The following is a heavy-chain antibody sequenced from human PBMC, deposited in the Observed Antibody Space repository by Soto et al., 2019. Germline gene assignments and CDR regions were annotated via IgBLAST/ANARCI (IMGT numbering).Heavy chain of an antibody. CDR3: ARDKGDTTSFSYFDY. V-gene: IGHV1-18*01. J-gene: IGHJ4*02. CDR1: GYTFTSYG. CDR2: ISAYNGNT. D-gene: IGHD5-18*01. Sequence: SVKVSCKASGYTFTSYGIIWVRQAKGQGLEWMGWISAYNGNTNYAQKLQGRVTMTTDTSTSTAYMELRSLRSDDTAVYYCARDKGDTTSFSYFDYWGQGTLVTVSS.